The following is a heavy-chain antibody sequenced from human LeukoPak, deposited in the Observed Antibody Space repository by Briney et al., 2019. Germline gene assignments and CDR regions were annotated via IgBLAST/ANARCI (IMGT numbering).Heavy chain of an antibody. CDR2: IYYSGST. CDR3: ARNGDYPLRPTLYYFDY. Sequence: PSETLSLTCTVSGGSISSSSYYWGWIRQPPGKGLEWIGSIYYSGSTYYNPSLKSRVTISVDTSKNQFSLKLSSVTAADTAVYYCARNGDYPLRPTLYYFDYWGQGTLVTVSS. CDR1: GGSISSSSYY. J-gene: IGHJ4*02. V-gene: IGHV4-39*07. D-gene: IGHD4-17*01.